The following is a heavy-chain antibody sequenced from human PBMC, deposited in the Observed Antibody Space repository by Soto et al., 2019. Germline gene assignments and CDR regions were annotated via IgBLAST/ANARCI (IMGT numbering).Heavy chain of an antibody. Sequence: GGSLRLSCAASGFTFSSYAMHWVRQAPGKGLEWVAVISYDGSNKYYADSVKGRFTISRDNSKNTLYLQMNSLRAEDTAVYYCAREHSYGPGYFDYWGQGTLVTVSS. CDR3: AREHSYGPGYFDY. CDR1: GFTFSSYA. J-gene: IGHJ4*02. V-gene: IGHV3-30-3*01. CDR2: ISYDGSNK. D-gene: IGHD5-18*01.